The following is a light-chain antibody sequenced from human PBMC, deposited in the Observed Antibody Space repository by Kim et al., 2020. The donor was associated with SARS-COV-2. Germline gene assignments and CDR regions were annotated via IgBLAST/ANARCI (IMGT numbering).Light chain of an antibody. J-gene: IGLJ2*01. CDR3: QVWDSSTAGVV. CDR2: RDS. Sequence: ARGQTARITCGGNNMGSKKVHWYQQKPGQAPVLVIYRDSNRPSGIPERFSGSNSGNTATLTISRAQAGDEADYYCQVWDSSTAGVVFGGGTQLTVL. V-gene: IGLV3-9*01. CDR1: NMGSKK.